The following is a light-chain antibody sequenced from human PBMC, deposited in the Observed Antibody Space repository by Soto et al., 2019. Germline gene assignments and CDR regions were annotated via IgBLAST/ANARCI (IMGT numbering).Light chain of an antibody. CDR2: DVS. V-gene: IGLV2-14*01. CDR3: SSYTSSSTLL. J-gene: IGLJ1*01. CDR1: SSDVGGYNY. Sequence: QSALTQPASVSGSPGQSITISCAGTSSDVGGYNYVSWYQQHPGKAPKLVIYDVSNRPSGVSNRFSGSKSGNTASLTISGLHAEDDADYYCSSYTSSSTLLFGTGTKVTVL.